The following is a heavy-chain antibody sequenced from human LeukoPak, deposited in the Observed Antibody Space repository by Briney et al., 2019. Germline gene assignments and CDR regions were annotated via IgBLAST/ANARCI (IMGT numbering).Heavy chain of an antibody. J-gene: IGHJ4*02. Sequence: GGSLRLSCAASGFTVSSNYMSWVSQAPGKGLEWVSVIYSGGSTYYADSVKGRFTISRDNFKNTLYLQMNSPRAEDTAVYYCARVDIVMYGFDYWGQGTLVTVSS. CDR2: IYSGGST. D-gene: IGHD2-2*03. CDR1: GFTVSSNY. V-gene: IGHV3-53*01. CDR3: ARVDIVMYGFDY.